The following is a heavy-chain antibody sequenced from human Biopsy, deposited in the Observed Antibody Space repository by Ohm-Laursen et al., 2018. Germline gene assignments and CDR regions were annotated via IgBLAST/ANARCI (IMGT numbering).Heavy chain of an antibody. CDR3: ARMKGRGYFDY. J-gene: IGHJ4*02. CDR2: IYRTGTT. Sequence: GTLSLTCGVSGFSISSGLHWAWIRQPPGKGLERIGFIYRTGTTTYNPSFKSRVAMAVDTSKNQFSLTLNSVTAADTAVYYCARMKGRGYFDYWGQGTLVIVSS. D-gene: IGHD2-15*01. V-gene: IGHV4-38-2*01. CDR1: GFSISSGLH.